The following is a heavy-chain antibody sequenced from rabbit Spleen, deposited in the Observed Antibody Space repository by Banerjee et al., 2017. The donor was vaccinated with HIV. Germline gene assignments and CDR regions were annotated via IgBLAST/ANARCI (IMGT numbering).Heavy chain of an antibody. V-gene: IGHV1S45*01. J-gene: IGHJ6*01. D-gene: IGHD8-1*01. CDR3: ARDAASSFSSYGMDL. Sequence: QEQLVESGGGLVKPGASLTLTCTASGFSFSSSYYMCWVRQAPGKGLEWIGCIYTYYGNTYYASWAKGRFTISKASSTTVTLQMTRLTAADTATYFCARDAASSFSSYGMDLWGQGTLVTVS. CDR2: IYTYYGNT. CDR1: GFSFSSSYY.